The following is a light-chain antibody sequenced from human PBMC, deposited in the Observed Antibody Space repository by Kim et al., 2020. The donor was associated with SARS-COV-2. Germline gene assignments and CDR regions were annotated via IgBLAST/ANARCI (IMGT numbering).Light chain of an antibody. CDR3: AAWDDSRSGVV. J-gene: IGLJ2*01. Sequence: QSVLTQPPSASGTPGQRVTISCSGSSSNIGTNYVYWYQQLPGMTPKLIIYNNSQWPSGVPDRFSGSKSGTSASLAISGLRSEDEADYYCAAWDDSRSGVVFGGGTQLTVL. CDR1: SSNIGTNY. V-gene: IGLV1-47*02. CDR2: NNS.